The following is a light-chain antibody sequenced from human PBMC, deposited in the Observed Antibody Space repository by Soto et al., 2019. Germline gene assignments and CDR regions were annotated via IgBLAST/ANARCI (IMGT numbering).Light chain of an antibody. V-gene: IGLV2-11*01. CDR3: CSYAGSYTDI. CDR1: YSDVGTFYF. Sequence: QSVLTQPRSVSGSPGQSVTISCTGSYSDVGTFYFISWYQQYPGKGPKLIIYDVTERPSGVPDRFSGSKSGNTASLTISGLQAEDEADYYCCSYAGSYTDIFGSGTKVTVL. J-gene: IGLJ1*01. CDR2: DVT.